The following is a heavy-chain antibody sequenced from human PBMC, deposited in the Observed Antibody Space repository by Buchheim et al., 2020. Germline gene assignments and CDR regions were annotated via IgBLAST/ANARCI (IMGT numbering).Heavy chain of an antibody. V-gene: IGHV3-73*02. CDR3: ARRTIVGVSDSHYGMDV. J-gene: IGHJ6*02. D-gene: IGHD1-26*01. CDR1: GFTIGGSD. CDR2: ITFNGRNYAT. Sequence: EVQVVESGGGLVQSGGSLKLSCAASGFTIGGSDMHWVRQASGKGLEWVGHITFNGRNYATASGASVKGRVTISRDDSKNTVYLEMNSLKSDDTAVYYCARRTIVGVSDSHYGMDVWGPGTT.